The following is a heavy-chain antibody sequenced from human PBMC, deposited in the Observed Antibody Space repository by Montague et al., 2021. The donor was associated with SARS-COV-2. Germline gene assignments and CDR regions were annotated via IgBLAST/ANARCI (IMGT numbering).Heavy chain of an antibody. J-gene: IGHJ4*02. CDR3: ARAGFLGWFTTMFDY. Sequence: SLRLSCAASGFTFSSYAMHWVHQAPGKGLEWVALISYDGINKYYADSVEGRFTIARDNSKNTLYLQMSSLKPEDTAVYYCARAGFLGWFTTMFDYWGQGTLVTVSS. CDR1: GFTFSSYA. CDR2: ISYDGINK. V-gene: IGHV3-30-3*01. D-gene: IGHD3/OR15-3a*01.